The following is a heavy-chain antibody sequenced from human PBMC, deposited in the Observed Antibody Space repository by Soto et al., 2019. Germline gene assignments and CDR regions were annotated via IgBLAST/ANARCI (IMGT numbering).Heavy chain of an antibody. V-gene: IGHV1-69*13. D-gene: IGHD2-2*01. CDR1: GGTFSSYA. Sequence: VASVKVSCKASGGTFSSYAISWVRQAPGQGLEWMGGIIPIFGTANYAQKFQGRVTITADESTSTAYMELSSLRSEDTAVYYCARARPGFGQLLLGDWFDPWGQGTLVTVSS. CDR2: IIPIFGTA. J-gene: IGHJ5*02. CDR3: ARARPGFGQLLLGDWFDP.